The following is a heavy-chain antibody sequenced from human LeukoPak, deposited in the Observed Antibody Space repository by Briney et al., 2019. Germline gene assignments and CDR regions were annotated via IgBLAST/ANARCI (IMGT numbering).Heavy chain of an antibody. Sequence: ASVKVSCKASGGTFSSYAISWVRQAPGQGLEWMGGIIPIFGTANYAQKFQGRVTITTDESTSTAYMELSSLRSECTAVYYCARDRLRGNYYDSSGYYYLDYWGQGTLVTDSS. V-gene: IGHV1-69*05. CDR1: GGTFSSYA. J-gene: IGHJ4*02. CDR2: IIPIFGTA. D-gene: IGHD3-22*01. CDR3: ARDRLRGNYYDSSGYYYLDY.